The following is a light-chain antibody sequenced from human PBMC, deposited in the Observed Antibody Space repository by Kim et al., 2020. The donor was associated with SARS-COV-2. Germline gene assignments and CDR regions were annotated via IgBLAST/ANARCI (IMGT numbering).Light chain of an antibody. V-gene: IGKV3-11*01. Sequence: PGESATLSCRASHYVGIILVLYQQTPGQAPRLLIYDAAMRAAGIPYRFSGSGSGTDFTLTIGSLAPEDFAIYYCQQRGSWPPALTFGGGTKVDIK. CDR3: QQRGSWPPALT. J-gene: IGKJ4*01. CDR1: HYVGII. CDR2: DAA.